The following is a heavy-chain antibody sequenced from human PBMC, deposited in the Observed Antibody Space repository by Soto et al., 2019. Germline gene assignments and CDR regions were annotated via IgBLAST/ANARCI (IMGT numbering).Heavy chain of an antibody. CDR2: ISDDGSNT. CDR3: ARAVYYDVWSGFNTPPYYFDD. V-gene: IGHV3-30-3*01. Sequence: QVQLVESGGGVVQPGRSLRLSCAASGFTFSRHTMHWVRQAPGKGLEWVAAISDDGSNTYYADSVKGRFTISRDNSKNTLYLQMSSLSSEDTAVHHCARAVYYDVWSGFNTPPYYFDDWGQGTLVTVSS. CDR1: GFTFSRHT. D-gene: IGHD3-3*01. J-gene: IGHJ4*02.